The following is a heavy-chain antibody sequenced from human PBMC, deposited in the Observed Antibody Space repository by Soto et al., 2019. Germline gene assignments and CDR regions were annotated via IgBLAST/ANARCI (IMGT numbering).Heavy chain of an antibody. V-gene: IGHV4-59*01. Sequence: SETLSLTCTVSGGSISSYYWSWIRQPPGKGLEWIGHIYYSGSTNYNPSLKSRVTISVDTSKNQFSLKLSSVTAADTAVYYCARDMVLHYWGQGTLVTVSS. CDR1: GGSISSYY. CDR3: ARDMVLHY. J-gene: IGHJ4*02. CDR2: IYYSGST. D-gene: IGHD3-10*01.